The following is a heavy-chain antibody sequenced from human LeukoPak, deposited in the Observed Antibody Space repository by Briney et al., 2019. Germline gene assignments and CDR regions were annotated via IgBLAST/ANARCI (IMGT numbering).Heavy chain of an antibody. CDR1: GGSISSFY. Sequence: SETLSLTCTVSGGSISSFYWSWIRQPPGKGLEWIGYIYYSGSTNYNPSLKSRVTISVDTSKNQFSLKLSSVTAADTAVYYCASLSYNWNYVCWGQGTLVTVSS. CDR2: IYYSGST. J-gene: IGHJ4*02. CDR3: ASLSYNWNYVC. V-gene: IGHV4-59*01. D-gene: IGHD1-7*01.